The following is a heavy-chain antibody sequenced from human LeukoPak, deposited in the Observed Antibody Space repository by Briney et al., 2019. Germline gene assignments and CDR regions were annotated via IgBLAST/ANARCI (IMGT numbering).Heavy chain of an antibody. V-gene: IGHV1-2*02. J-gene: IGHJ6*03. CDR3: AGVVAYYYYMDV. Sequence: HVASVKVSCKASGYTITGYYMHWVRQAPGQGLEWMGWINPNSGGTNYAQKFQGRVTMTRDTSISTAYMELSRLRSDDTAVYYCAGVVAYYYYMDVWGKGTTVTISS. CDR2: INPNSGGT. CDR1: GYTITGYY. D-gene: IGHD2-15*01.